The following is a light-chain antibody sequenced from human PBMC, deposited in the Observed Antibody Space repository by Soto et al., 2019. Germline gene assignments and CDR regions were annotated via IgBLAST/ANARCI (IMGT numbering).Light chain of an antibody. CDR1: QSINNY. Sequence: DVQMTQSPSSLSASVGDTVTITCRACQSINNYLNWYEQKPGEAPKLLMYSASTLQSGVPSRFSGSGTGTDFTLTITSLQPEDFAVYYCQQSYSSPLTFGGGTKVEI. J-gene: IGKJ4*01. V-gene: IGKV1-39*01. CDR2: SAS. CDR3: QQSYSSPLT.